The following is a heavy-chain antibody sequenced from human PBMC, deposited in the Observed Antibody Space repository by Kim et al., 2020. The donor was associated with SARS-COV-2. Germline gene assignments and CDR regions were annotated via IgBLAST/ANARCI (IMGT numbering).Heavy chain of an antibody. J-gene: IGHJ4*02. V-gene: IGHV3-48*03. CDR1: GFTFSSYE. CDR3: ASQEQWLAQSDY. D-gene: IGHD6-19*01. Sequence: GGSLRLSCAASGFTFSSYEMNWVRQAPGKGLEWVSYISSSGSTIYYADSVKGRFTISRDNAKNSLYLQMNSLRAEDTAVYYCASQEQWLAQSDYWGQGTLVTVSS. CDR2: ISSSGSTI.